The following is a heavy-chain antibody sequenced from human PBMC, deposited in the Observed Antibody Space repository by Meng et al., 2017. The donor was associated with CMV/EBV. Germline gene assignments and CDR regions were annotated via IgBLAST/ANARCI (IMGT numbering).Heavy chain of an antibody. V-gene: IGHV1-2*02. J-gene: IGHJ6*02. CDR3: ARAHPYDFWSGSV. CDR2: INPSSGGA. D-gene: IGHD3-3*01. CDR1: GYTFTDYY. Sequence: ASVKVSCKASGYTFTDYYMHWVRQAPGQGLEWMGWINPSSGGAKFARKLQGRVTMTRDTSISTAYMELSRLTSDDTAVYYCARAHPYDFWSGSVWGQGTTVTVSS.